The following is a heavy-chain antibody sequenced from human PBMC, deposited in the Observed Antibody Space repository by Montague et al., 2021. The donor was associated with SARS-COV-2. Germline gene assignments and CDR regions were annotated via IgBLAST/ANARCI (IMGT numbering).Heavy chain of an antibody. CDR1: GFTVSSTY. CDR3: ARESSQFFGSGPLDY. D-gene: IGHD3-10*01. V-gene: IGHV3-66*01. J-gene: IGHJ4*02. Sequence: SLRLSCAASGFTVSSTYMNWVRQVLGKGLEWVSSISSSSVTYSAXSLKGRCTITRDNSKNTVYLQMNRLSAKDTAVYFCARESSQFFGSGPLDYWSQGSLVTVSS. CDR2: ISSSSVT.